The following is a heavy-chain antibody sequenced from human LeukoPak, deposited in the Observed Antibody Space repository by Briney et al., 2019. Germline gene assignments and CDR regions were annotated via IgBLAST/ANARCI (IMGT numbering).Heavy chain of an antibody. CDR2: IYYSGIT. V-gene: IGHV4-59*01. D-gene: IGHD6-19*01. CDR3: ARGFDSISGWCPAFDI. J-gene: IGHJ3*02. Sequence: SETLSLTCTGSGDSIRGYYWSWIRQPPGKGLEYIGYIYYSGITNYNPSLKSRVTISVDTSKNQFSLRLNSVTAADTAMYYCARGFDSISGWCPAFDIWGHGTMGTVSS. CDR1: GDSIRGYY.